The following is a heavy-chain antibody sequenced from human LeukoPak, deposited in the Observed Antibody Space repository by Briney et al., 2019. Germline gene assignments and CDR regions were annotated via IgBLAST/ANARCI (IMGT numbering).Heavy chain of an antibody. Sequence: PSETLSLTCAVSGASISSGGYSWSWIRQPPGKGLEWIGYIYHSGSTYYNPSLKSRVTISVDRSKNQFSLKLSSVTAADTAMYYCARSPIYGRGYFDLWGRGTLVTVSS. J-gene: IGHJ2*01. CDR3: ARSPIYGRGYFDL. CDR2: IYHSGST. D-gene: IGHD4-17*01. V-gene: IGHV4-30-2*01. CDR1: GASISSGGYS.